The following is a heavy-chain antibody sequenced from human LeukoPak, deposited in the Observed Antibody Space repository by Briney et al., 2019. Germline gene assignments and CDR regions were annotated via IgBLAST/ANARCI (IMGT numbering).Heavy chain of an antibody. V-gene: IGHV3-30*03. CDR2: ISYDGSNK. Sequence: GGALRLSCAASGFTFSSYGMHWVRQAPGKGLEWVAVISYDGSNKYYADSVKGRFTISRDNSKNTLYLQMNSLRAEDTAVYYCAGNYGGKPDYWGQGTLVTVSS. D-gene: IGHD4-23*01. CDR3: AGNYGGKPDY. CDR1: GFTFSSYG. J-gene: IGHJ4*02.